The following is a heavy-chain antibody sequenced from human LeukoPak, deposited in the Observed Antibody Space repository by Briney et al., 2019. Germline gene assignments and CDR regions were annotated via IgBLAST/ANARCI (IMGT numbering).Heavy chain of an antibody. CDR2: ISGSGGST. V-gene: IGHV3-23*01. J-gene: IGHJ4*02. CDR1: GFTFSSYA. CDR3: AKDRANSVLRYFDWLYDY. Sequence: GGSLRLSCAASGFTFSSYAMSWVRQAPGKGLEWVSVISGSGGSTYYADSVKGRFTISRDNSKNTLYLQMNSLRAEDTAVYYCAKDRANSVLRYFDWLYDYWGQGTLVTVSS. D-gene: IGHD3-9*01.